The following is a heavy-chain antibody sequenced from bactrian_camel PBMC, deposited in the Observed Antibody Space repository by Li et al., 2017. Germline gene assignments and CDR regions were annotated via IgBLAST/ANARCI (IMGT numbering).Heavy chain of an antibody. CDR2: IYTGGGSI. CDR1: GFTFSSHF. V-gene: IGHV3S28*01. D-gene: IGHD3*01. Sequence: QLVESGGGSVQPGGSLRLSCAASGFTFSSHFMSWVRQEPGKTLEWVSSIYTGGGSIYYANSVKGRFTISNDNAKNTLYLQMNSLKPDDTAVYYCDVDSAEMGVLNYGLSEACVGRGTQVTVS. J-gene: IGHJ4*01.